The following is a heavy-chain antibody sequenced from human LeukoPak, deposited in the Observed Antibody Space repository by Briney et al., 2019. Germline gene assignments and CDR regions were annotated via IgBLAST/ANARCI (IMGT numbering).Heavy chain of an antibody. CDR1: GGSFSGYY. D-gene: IGHD1-26*01. V-gene: IGHV4-34*01. J-gene: IGHJ5*02. CDR3: AGIVGAATGPNNWFDP. CDR2: INHSGST. Sequence: SETLSLTCAVYGGSFSGYYWSWIRQPPGKGLGWIGEINHSGSTNYNPSLKGRVTISVDTSKNQFSLKLSSVTAADTAVYYCAGIVGAATGPNNWFDPWGQGTLVTVSS.